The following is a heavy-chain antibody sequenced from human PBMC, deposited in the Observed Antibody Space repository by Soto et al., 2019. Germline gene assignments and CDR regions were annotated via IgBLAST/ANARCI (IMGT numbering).Heavy chain of an antibody. CDR3: ARVEEPSYGLDV. CDR2: IIPILVIA. J-gene: IGHJ6*02. V-gene: IGHV1-69*02. CDR1: GGTFSSYT. Sequence: QVQLVQSGAEVKKPGSSVKVSCNASGGTFSSYTISWVRQAPGQGLEWMGRIIPILVIANYAQKVQGRVTITADKSTSTAYMELSSLRSKDTAVYYCARVEEPSYGLDVWGQGTTVTVSS. D-gene: IGHD1-26*01.